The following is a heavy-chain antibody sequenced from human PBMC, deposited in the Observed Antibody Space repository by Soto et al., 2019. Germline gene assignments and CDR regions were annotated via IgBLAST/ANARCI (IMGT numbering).Heavy chain of an antibody. J-gene: IGHJ4*02. D-gene: IGHD2-2*01. CDR3: ARDRGVVTSGSAYYFDY. CDR2: IYYSGST. CDR1: GGSISSGGYY. V-gene: IGHV4-31*03. Sequence: SETLSLTCTVSGGSISSGGYYWSWIRQHPGKGLEWIGYIYYSGSTYYNPSLKSRVTISVDTSTSTVYMELRSLGSADTAVYYCARDRGVVTSGSAYYFDYWGQGTLVTVSS.